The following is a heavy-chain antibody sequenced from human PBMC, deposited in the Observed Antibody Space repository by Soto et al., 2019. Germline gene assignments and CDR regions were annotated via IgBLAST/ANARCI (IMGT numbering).Heavy chain of an antibody. Sequence: GGSLRLSCAASGSTFSSYAISWVRQAPGKGLEWVSAISGSGGSTYYADSVKGRFTISRDNSKNTLYLQMNSLRAEDTAVYYCARKGYSYGPDFDYWGQGTLVTVSS. V-gene: IGHV3-23*01. D-gene: IGHD5-18*01. CDR3: ARKGYSYGPDFDY. CDR1: GSTFSSYA. J-gene: IGHJ4*02. CDR2: ISGSGGST.